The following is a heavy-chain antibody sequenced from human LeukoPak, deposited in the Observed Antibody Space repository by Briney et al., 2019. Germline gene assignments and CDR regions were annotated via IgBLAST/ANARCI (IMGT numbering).Heavy chain of an antibody. CDR1: GGSFSGYY. CDR2: INHSGST. Sequence: SETLSLTCAVYGGSFSGYYWSWIRQPPGKGLEWIGEINHSGSTNYNPSLKSRVTISVDTSKNQFSLKLSSVTAADTAVYYCARPGSGYYKGPFYYWGQGTLVTVSS. V-gene: IGHV4-34*01. CDR3: ARPGSGYYKGPFYY. D-gene: IGHD3-3*01. J-gene: IGHJ4*02.